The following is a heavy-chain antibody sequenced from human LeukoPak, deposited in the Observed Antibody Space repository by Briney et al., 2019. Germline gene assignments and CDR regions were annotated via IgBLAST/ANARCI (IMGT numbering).Heavy chain of an antibody. J-gene: IGHJ4*02. CDR3: ARDRGSYYDILTGYSPERYFDY. D-gene: IGHD3-9*01. V-gene: IGHV4-59*01. CDR1: GGSISSYY. CDR2: IYYSGST. Sequence: PSETLSLTCTVSGGSISSYYWSWIRQPPGKGLEWIGYIYYSGSTNYNPSLKSRVTISVDTSKNQFSLKLSSVTAADTAVYYGARDRGSYYDILTGYSPERYFDYWGQGTLVTVSS.